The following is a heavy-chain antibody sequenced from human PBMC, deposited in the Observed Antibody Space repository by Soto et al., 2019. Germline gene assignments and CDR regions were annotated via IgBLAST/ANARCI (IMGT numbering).Heavy chain of an antibody. Sequence: RGSLTLSCAASGFSFTGYDMSCVRQPPGKGLEWVSAISGSGGSTYYADSVKGRFTISRDTSKNTLYLQMNSLRAEDTAVYYCANELASGSAFDIWGQGTIVTVSS. CDR2: ISGSGGST. D-gene: IGHD1-1*01. CDR1: GFSFTGYD. V-gene: IGHV3-23*01. CDR3: ANELASGSAFDI. J-gene: IGHJ3*02.